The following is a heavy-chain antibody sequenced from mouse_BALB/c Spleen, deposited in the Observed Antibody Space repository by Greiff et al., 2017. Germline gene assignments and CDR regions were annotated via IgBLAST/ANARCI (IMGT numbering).Heavy chain of an antibody. D-gene: IGHD2-4*01. Sequence: QVQLQQSGAELVKPGTSVKLSCKASGYNFTSYWINWVKLRPGQGLEWIGDIYPGSGSTNYNEKFKSKATLTVDTSSSTAYMQLSSLASEDSALYYCARSDYDYAWFAYWGQGTLVTVSA. CDR1: GYNFTSYW. CDR2: IYPGSGST. V-gene: IGHV1-55*01. J-gene: IGHJ3*01. CDR3: ARSDYDYAWFAY.